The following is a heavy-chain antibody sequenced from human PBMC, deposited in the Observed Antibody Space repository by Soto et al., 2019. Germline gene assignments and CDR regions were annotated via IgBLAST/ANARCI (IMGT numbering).Heavy chain of an antibody. Sequence: GGSLRLSCAASGFAFSNFWMSWVRQVPGKGLQWVAIIQQDGSEKYYVDSVKGRFTISRDNTKNSLYLQMNSLRAEDTAVYYCAKVRRGEDYFDYWGRGT. D-gene: IGHD3-16*01. CDR2: IQQDGSEK. V-gene: IGHV3-7*02. CDR1: GFAFSNFW. CDR3: AKVRRGEDYFDY. J-gene: IGHJ4*02.